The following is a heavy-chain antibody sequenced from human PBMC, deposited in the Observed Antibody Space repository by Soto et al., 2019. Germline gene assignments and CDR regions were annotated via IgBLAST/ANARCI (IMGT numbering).Heavy chain of an antibody. CDR3: ARGGGRSYDDSDY. J-gene: IGHJ4*02. Sequence: EVQLVESGGGSVQPGGSLRLSCAASGFTSSNYWMHWVRQAPGKGLVLVSRINSDGSSTSYADSVKGRFTISRDNAKNTLYLQINSLRGEDTAVYYSARGGGRSYDDSDYWGQGTLVTVSS. D-gene: IGHD1-26*01. CDR1: GFTSSNYW. CDR2: INSDGSST. V-gene: IGHV3-74*01.